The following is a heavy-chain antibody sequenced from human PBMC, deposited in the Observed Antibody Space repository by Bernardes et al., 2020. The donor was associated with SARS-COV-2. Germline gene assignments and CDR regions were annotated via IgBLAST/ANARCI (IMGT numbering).Heavy chain of an antibody. D-gene: IGHD3-3*01. CDR2: ISGSGGST. CDR1: GFTFSSYA. V-gene: IGHV3-23*01. J-gene: IGHJ6*02. Sequence: GSLRLSCAASGFTFSSYAMSWVRQAPGKGLEWVSAISGSGGSTYYADSVKGRFTISRDNSKNTLYLQMNSLRAEDTAVYYCAKLSWLFGYPLGSMDVWGQGTTVTVSS. CDR3: AKLSWLFGYPLGSMDV.